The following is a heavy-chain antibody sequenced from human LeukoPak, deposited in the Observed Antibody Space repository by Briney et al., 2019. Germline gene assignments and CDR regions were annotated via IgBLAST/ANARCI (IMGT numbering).Heavy chain of an antibody. J-gene: IGHJ4*02. V-gene: IGHV4-39*07. CDR3: ARDRGVPRPYYFDQ. CDR2: VHYIGST. Sequence: SETLSLTCTVSGGSVRSSSYYWGCIRQPPGKGLEWIGSVHYIGSTCYNPSLGGRVIMSIDTSKNQFSLKLTSVTAADTAMYYCARDRGVPRPYYFDQCSQGTLVTASS. CDR1: GGSVRSSSYY. D-gene: IGHD3-10*01.